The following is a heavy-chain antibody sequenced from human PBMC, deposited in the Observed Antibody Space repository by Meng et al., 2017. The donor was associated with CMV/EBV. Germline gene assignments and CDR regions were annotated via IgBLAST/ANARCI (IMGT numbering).Heavy chain of an antibody. J-gene: IGHJ5*02. CDR1: GYTFTSYG. V-gene: IGHV1-18*01. CDR3: ARSPPYCSSTSCHWGWFDP. CDR2: ISAYNGNT. Sequence: ASVKVSCKASGYTFTSYGISWVRQDPGQGLEWMGWISAYNGNTNYAQKLQGRVTMTTDTSTSTAYMELRSLRSDDTAVYYCARSPPYCSSTSCHWGWFDPWGQGTLVTVSS. D-gene: IGHD2-2*01.